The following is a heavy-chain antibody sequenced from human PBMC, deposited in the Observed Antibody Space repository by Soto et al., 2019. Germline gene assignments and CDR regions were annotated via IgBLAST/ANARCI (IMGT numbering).Heavy chain of an antibody. J-gene: IGHJ4*02. V-gene: IGHV3-33*01. CDR3: ARPYYYGSGSQSPGDY. CDR2: IWYDGSNK. D-gene: IGHD3-10*01. CDR1: GFTFSSYG. Sequence: QVQLVESGGGVVQPGRSLRLSCAASGFTFSSYGMHWVRQAPGKGLEWVAVIWYDGSNKYYADSVKGRFTISRDNSKNXLHLQMNSRRAEDTAVYYCARPYYYGSGSQSPGDYWGQGTLVTVSS.